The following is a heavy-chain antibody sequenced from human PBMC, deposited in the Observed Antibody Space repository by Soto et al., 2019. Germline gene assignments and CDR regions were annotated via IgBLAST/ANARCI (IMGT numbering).Heavy chain of an antibody. J-gene: IGHJ4*02. CDR1: GYIFTSYG. V-gene: IGHV1-18*01. Sequence: ASVKVSCKASGYIFTSYGISWVRQAPGEGLEWVGWINAYNGTTTYAQKLQGRVTVTTDASTSTAYMEMRGLRSDDTAVYYCARHIDYNIAYRGLGTTVPVSS. CDR3: ARHIDYNIAY. D-gene: IGHD4-4*01. CDR2: INAYNGTT.